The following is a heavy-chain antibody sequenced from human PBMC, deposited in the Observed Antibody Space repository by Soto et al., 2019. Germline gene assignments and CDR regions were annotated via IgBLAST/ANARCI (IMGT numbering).Heavy chain of an antibody. CDR2: IIPVFHTA. D-gene: IGHD3-22*01. V-gene: IGHV1-69*13. CDR1: GGLFSSYP. J-gene: IGHJ4*02. Sequence: ASVKVSCKASGGLFSSYPISWVRQVPGQGLEWMGGIIPVFHTAYYTQRFQGRVTITADEPTNTAYMELSSLRSEDTAIYYCARGGSGYTWFNEFWGQGTLVTVSS. CDR3: ARGGSGYTWFNEF.